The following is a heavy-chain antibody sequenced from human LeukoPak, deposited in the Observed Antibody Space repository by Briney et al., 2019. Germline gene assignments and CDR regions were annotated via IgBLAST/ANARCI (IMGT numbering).Heavy chain of an antibody. Sequence: SETLALTCTVSGGSISSYYWSWIRQPPGKGLEWIGYIYYSGSTNYNPYLKGRVTISVDTSKNQFSLKLSSVTAADTAVYYCARESETGYGEDYFDYGGQGTLVIVSS. J-gene: IGHJ4*02. CDR3: ARESETGYGEDYFDY. V-gene: IGHV4-59*01. D-gene: IGHD3-9*01. CDR1: GGSISSYY. CDR2: IYYSGST.